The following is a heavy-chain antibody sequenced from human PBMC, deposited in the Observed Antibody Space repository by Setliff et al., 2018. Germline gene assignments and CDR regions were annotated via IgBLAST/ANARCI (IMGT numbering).Heavy chain of an antibody. D-gene: IGHD2-2*01. V-gene: IGHV1-18*01. J-gene: IGHJ6*02. CDR1: GYTFTSYG. CDR3: ARVLLGSYCSSTSCRDPQYGMDV. CDR2: ISAYNGNT. Sequence: ASVKVSCKASGYTFTSYGINWVRQAPGQGLEWMGWISAYNGNTNYAQKLQGRVTITADKSTSTAYMELSSLRSEDTAVYYCARVLLGSYCSSTSCRDPQYGMDVWGQGTTVTVSS.